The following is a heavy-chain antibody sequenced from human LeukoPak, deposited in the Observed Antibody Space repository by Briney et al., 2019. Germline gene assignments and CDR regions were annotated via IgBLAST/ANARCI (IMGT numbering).Heavy chain of an antibody. V-gene: IGHV4-59*01. Sequence: PSETLSLTCTVSGGSISSYYWSWIRQPPGKGLEWIGYIYYSGSTNYNPSFKSRVTISVDTSKNQFSLKLNSVTAADTAVYYCAGGGDSGGYYYPMFDYWGQGTLVTVSS. D-gene: IGHD3-22*01. CDR2: IYYSGST. J-gene: IGHJ4*02. CDR3: AGGGDSGGYYYPMFDY. CDR1: GGSISSYY.